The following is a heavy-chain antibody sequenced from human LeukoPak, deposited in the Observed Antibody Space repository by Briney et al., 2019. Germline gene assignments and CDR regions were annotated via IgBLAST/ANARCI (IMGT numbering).Heavy chain of an antibody. V-gene: IGHV3-74*01. D-gene: IGHD3-16*01. Sequence: GGSLRLSCSPSGFSLSNYWMHWVRQAPGKGLVWVSRINPDESVTNHADSVKGRFTISRDNAKNTLYLQMNSLRVEDTAVYYCSRDTYGYEDHWGQGTLVTVSS. J-gene: IGHJ4*02. CDR3: SRDTYGYEDH. CDR1: GFSLSNYW. CDR2: INPDESVT.